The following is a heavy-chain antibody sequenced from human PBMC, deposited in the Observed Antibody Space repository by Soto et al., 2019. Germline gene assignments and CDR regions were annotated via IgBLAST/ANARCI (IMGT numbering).Heavy chain of an antibody. D-gene: IGHD2-2*01. J-gene: IGHJ6*02. CDR2: IIPIFGRA. CDR3: ARDHYCSSTSCPWDYYYYGMDV. Sequence: QVQLVQSGAEVQKPGSSVKVSCKASGGTFSSYAISWVRQAPGQGLEWMGGIIPIFGRANYAQKFQGRVTITADESTSTAYLELSSLRSEDTAVYYFARDHYCSSTSCPWDYYYYGMDVWGQGTTVTVSS. V-gene: IGHV1-69*01. CDR1: GGTFSSYA.